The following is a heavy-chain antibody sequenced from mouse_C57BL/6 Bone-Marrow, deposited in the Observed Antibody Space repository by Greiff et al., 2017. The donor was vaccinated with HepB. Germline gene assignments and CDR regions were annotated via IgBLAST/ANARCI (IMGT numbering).Heavy chain of an antibody. Sequence: EVQLQQSGPELVKPGASVKISCKASGYTFTDYYMNWVKQSHGKSLEWIGDINPNNGGTSYNQKFKGKATLTVDKSSSTAYMELRSLTSEDSAVYYCARRRILDGYLDYWGQGTTLTVSS. J-gene: IGHJ2*01. CDR1: GYTFTDYY. D-gene: IGHD2-3*01. CDR3: ARRRILDGYLDY. CDR2: INPNNGGT. V-gene: IGHV1-26*01.